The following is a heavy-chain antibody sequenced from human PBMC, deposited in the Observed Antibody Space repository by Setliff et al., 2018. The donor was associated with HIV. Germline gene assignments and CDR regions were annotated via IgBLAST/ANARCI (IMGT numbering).Heavy chain of an antibody. D-gene: IGHD3-3*01. V-gene: IGHV4-31*02. CDR2: IYYSGST. CDR3: ARCYYNFWSGYPLDYMDV. Sequence: SETLSLTCTVSGGSISSGGYYWSWIRQHPEKGLEWIGYIYYSGSTYYNPSLKSRVTISVDTSKNQFSLKLSSVTAADTAVYYCARCYYNFWSGYPLDYMDVWGKGTTVTVSS. J-gene: IGHJ6*03. CDR1: GGSISSGGYY.